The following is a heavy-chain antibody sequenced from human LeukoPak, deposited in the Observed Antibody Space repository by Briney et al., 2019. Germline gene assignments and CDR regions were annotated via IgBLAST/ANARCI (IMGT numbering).Heavy chain of an antibody. CDR2: ISYDGSNK. CDR1: GFTFSSYA. V-gene: IGHV3-30-3*01. Sequence: GGSLRLSCAASGFTFSSYAMHWVRQAPGKGLEWVAVISYDGSNKYYADSVKGRFTISRDNSKNTLYLQMNSLRAEDTAVYYCAREPIWFGEATGVYGMDVWGQGTTVTVSS. D-gene: IGHD3-10*01. J-gene: IGHJ6*02. CDR3: AREPIWFGEATGVYGMDV.